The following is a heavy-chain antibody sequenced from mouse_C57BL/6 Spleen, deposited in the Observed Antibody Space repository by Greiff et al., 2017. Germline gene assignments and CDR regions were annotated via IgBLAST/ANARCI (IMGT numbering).Heavy chain of an antibody. D-gene: IGHD1-1*01. CDR1: GYTFTSYW. CDR2: INPSNGGT. Sequence: VQLQQPGTELVKPGASVKLSCKASGYTFTSYWMHWVKQRPGQGLEWIGNINPSNGGTNYNEKFKSKATLTVDRSSSTAYMQLSSLTSEDSAVYYCARDGSSYGAMDYWGQGTSVTVSS. J-gene: IGHJ4*01. CDR3: ARDGSSYGAMDY. V-gene: IGHV1-53*01.